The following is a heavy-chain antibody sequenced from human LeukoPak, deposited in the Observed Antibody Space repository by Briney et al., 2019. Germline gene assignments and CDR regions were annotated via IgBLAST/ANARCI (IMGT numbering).Heavy chain of an antibody. CDR3: ARRRVVPYYFDY. D-gene: IGHD2-15*01. CDR2: IYHSGST. CDR1: GYSISSGYY. V-gene: IGHV4-38-2*02. Sequence: SETLSLTCTVSGYSISSGYYWGWIRQPPGKGLEWIGSIYHSGSTYYNPSLKSRVTISVDTSKNQFSLKLSSVTAADTAVYYCARRRVVPYYFDYWGQGTLVTVSS. J-gene: IGHJ4*02.